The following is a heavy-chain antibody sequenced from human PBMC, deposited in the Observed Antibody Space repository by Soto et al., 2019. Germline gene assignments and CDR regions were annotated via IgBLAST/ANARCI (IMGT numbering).Heavy chain of an antibody. J-gene: IGHJ4*02. CDR1: GYSFAGYW. V-gene: IGHV5-10-1*01. CDR2: IDPSDSQT. Sequence: PGESLKISCKGSGYSFAGYWITWVRQKPGKGLEWMGRIDPSDSQTYYSPSFRGHVTISATKSITTVFLQWSSLRASDTAMYYCARQIYDSDTGPNFQYYFDSWGQGAPVTVSS. D-gene: IGHD3-22*01. CDR3: ARQIYDSDTGPNFQYYFDS.